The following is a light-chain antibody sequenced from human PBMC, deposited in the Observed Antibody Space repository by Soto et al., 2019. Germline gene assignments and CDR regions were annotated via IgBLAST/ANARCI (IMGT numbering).Light chain of an antibody. CDR3: LQYHNLWA. V-gene: IGKV3-15*01. CDR2: RAS. J-gene: IGKJ1*01. CDR1: QSLLHSNGYN. Sequence: DIVMTQSPLSLPVTPGEPASISCRSSQSLLHSNGYNVAWYQHRPGQAPRLLIYRASTRATGVPARFSGSGSGTEFTLTISSLQSEDFTVYSCLQYHNLWAFGQGTKVDIK.